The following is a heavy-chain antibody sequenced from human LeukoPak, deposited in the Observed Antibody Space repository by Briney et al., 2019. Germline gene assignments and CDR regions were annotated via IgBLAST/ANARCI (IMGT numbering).Heavy chain of an antibody. CDR3: ARDWNWKAFDY. D-gene: IGHD1-1*01. CDR2: ISGSGGST. Sequence: PGGSLRLSCAASGFTFSSYSMNWVRQAPGKGLEWVSAISGSGGSTYYADSVKGRFTISRDNAKNSLYLQMNSLRAEDTAVYYCARDWNWKAFDYWGQGTLVTVSS. J-gene: IGHJ4*02. CDR1: GFTFSSYS. V-gene: IGHV3-21*01.